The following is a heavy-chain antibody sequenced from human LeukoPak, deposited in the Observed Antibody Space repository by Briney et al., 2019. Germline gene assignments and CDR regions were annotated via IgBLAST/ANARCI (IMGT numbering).Heavy chain of an antibody. CDR3: ASPTCSSTSCYGYYFDY. CDR1: GLTFSSYS. D-gene: IGHD2-2*01. J-gene: IGHJ4*02. Sequence: GGSLRLSCAASGLTFSSYSMNWVRQAPGKGLEWVSSISSSSSYIYYADSVKGRFTISRDNAKNSLYLQMNSLRAEDTAVYYCASPTCSSTSCYGYYFDYWGQGTLVTVSS. CDR2: ISSSSSYI. V-gene: IGHV3-21*01.